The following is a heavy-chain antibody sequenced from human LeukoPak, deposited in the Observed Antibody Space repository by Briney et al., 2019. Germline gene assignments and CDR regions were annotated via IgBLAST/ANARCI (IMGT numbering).Heavy chain of an antibody. CDR1: GGSITSYY. V-gene: IGHV4-59*01. Sequence: PSETLSLTCTVSGGSITSYYWSWIRQPPGKGLEWIGYIYYSGNTKYNPSFTSRVAISVDMSKNYFSLRLTSVTAADTAVYYCAKTIWSAYARRLCNGDCYYFDDWGQGTLVTVSS. CDR2: IYYSGNT. CDR3: AKTIWSAYARRLCNGDCYYFDD. D-gene: IGHD2-21*02. J-gene: IGHJ4*02.